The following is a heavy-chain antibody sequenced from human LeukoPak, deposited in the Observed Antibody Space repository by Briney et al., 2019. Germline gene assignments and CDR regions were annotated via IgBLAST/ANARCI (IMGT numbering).Heavy chain of an antibody. Sequence: GGSLRLSCAASGFTFSSYEMNWVRQSPGKGLEWVANIKQDGSEKYYVDSVKGRFTISRDNAKNSLYLQMNSLRAEDTAVYYCARGQVAFDIWGQGTMVTVSS. CDR2: IKQDGSEK. J-gene: IGHJ3*02. V-gene: IGHV3-7*01. CDR1: GFTFSSYE. CDR3: ARGQVAFDI.